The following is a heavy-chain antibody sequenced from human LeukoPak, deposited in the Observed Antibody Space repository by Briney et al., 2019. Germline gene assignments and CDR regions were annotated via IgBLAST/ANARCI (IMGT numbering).Heavy chain of an antibody. Sequence: ASVKVSCKVSGYTLTELSMHWVRQAPGKGLEWMGGFDPEDGETIYAQKFQGRVTMTEDTSTDTAYMELSSLRSEDTAVYCCATSPSHYSNYYYYGMDVWGQGTTVTVSS. CDR3: ATSPSHYSNYYYYGMDV. V-gene: IGHV1-24*01. CDR2: FDPEDGET. D-gene: IGHD4-4*01. J-gene: IGHJ6*02. CDR1: GYTLTELS.